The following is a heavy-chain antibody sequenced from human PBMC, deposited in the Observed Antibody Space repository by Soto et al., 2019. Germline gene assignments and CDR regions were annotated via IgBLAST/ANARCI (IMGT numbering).Heavy chain of an antibody. CDR1: GYSFTSYY. CDR2: INPTGGTT. D-gene: IGHD3-10*01. V-gene: IGHV1-46*01. J-gene: IGHJ6*02. Sequence: VASVKVSCKASGYSFTSYYMHWVRQAPGQGLEWMGIINPTGGTTSYAQKFQGRVTITTDESTSTAYMELSSLRSEDTAVYYCACYYGSGSYYTMWVSPNEYYYYGMDVWGQGTTVTVSS. CDR3: ACYYGSGSYYTMWVSPNEYYYYGMDV.